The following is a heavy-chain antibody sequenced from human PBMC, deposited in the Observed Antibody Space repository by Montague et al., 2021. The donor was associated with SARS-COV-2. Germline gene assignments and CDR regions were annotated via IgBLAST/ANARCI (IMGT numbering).Heavy chain of an antibody. V-gene: IGHV3-30*04. Sequence: LRLSCAASGFTFSSYAMHWVRQAPGKGLEWVAVPSYDGSNKYYVDSVKGRFTISRDNSKNTLFLQMNSLRAEDTAVYYCARDPLLTIFGSYYYYYMDVWGKGTTVTVSS. D-gene: IGHD3-3*01. J-gene: IGHJ6*03. CDR2: PSYDGSNK. CDR1: GFTFSSYA. CDR3: ARDPLLTIFGSYYYYYMDV.